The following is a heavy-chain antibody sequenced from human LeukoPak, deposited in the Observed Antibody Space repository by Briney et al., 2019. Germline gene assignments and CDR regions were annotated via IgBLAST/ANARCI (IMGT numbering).Heavy chain of an antibody. Sequence: GGALRLSCAPSLDTFCNYAMHGGPDAPDGGGGCVAHTSYDGSKKYYADYVKGRFTISSDNSNNTVYLQMNRLRAEDTAVYYCARDPRRSSQTGYFDYWGQGTLVTVS. CDR2: TSYDGSKK. J-gene: IGHJ4*02. D-gene: IGHD6-13*01. CDR1: LDTFCNYA. V-gene: IGHV3-30*04. CDR3: ARDPRRSSQTGYFDY.